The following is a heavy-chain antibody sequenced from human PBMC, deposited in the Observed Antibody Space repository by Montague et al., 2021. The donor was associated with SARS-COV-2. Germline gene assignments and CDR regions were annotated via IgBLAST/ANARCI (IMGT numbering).Heavy chain of an antibody. Sequence: TLSLTCTVSDDSISGGTYYWSWIRQPAGKGLEWIGRIYTSGGTNYNPSLKSRFTISVDTSKNQFSLKLSSVTAADTAVYYCARGRGGYYDSSGYYRTGGAIDIWGQGAMVTVSS. V-gene: IGHV4-61*02. J-gene: IGHJ3*02. CDR3: ARGRGGYYDSSGYYRTGGAIDI. D-gene: IGHD3-22*01. CDR1: DDSISGGTYY. CDR2: IYTSGGT.